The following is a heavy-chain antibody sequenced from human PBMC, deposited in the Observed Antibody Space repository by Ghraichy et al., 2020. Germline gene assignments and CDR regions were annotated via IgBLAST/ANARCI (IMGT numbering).Heavy chain of an antibody. CDR1: GGTFNTY. CDR3: AKSHYSTSFRSEFDN. D-gene: IGHD6-6*01. CDR2: IIPVSDEA. V-gene: IGHV1-69*06. J-gene: IGHJ4*02. Sequence: SVKVSCKASGGTFNTYISLMRQAPGQGLEWLGGIIPVSDEADYAQKFHGRVAITADKSTTTAYMKLSSLRHDDTAVYYCAKSHYSTSFRSEFDNWGQGTQVTVSS.